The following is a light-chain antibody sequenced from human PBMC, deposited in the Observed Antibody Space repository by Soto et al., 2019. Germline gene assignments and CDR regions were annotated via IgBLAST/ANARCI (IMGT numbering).Light chain of an antibody. V-gene: IGKV1-39*01. CDR1: QSISSH. Sequence: DLQMTQSPSSLSASVRDRVTITCRASQSISSHLNWYQQKSGKAPKLLIYGASSLQSGVPSRFSGSGSETDFTLTISSLQPEDFATYYCQQSYSSPLTFGGGTKVEIK. CDR2: GAS. CDR3: QQSYSSPLT. J-gene: IGKJ4*01.